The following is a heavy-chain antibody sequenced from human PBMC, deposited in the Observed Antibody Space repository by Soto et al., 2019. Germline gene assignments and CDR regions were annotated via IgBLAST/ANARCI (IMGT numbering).Heavy chain of an antibody. Sequence: VQLLESGGGLVQPGGSLTLSSAASGFTCSEFAMNWVSQAPGKGLEWVSGISGGGDATFYADSVKGRFTISRVQAKNTVYLQMNGLRADDTAVYYCVKKIAGTTTSGAYWYFDLWGRGTLVTVSS. D-gene: IGHD1-26*01. CDR3: VKKIAGTTTSGAYWYFDL. V-gene: IGHV3-23*01. J-gene: IGHJ2*01. CDR2: ISGGGDAT. CDR1: GFTCSEFA.